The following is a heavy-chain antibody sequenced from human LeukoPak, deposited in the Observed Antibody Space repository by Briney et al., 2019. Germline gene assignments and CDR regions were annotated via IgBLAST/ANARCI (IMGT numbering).Heavy chain of an antibody. J-gene: IGHJ4*02. CDR1: GYTFTGYY. V-gene: IGHV1-2*02. CDR3: ARVLSRTMVRGVITSHLDY. CDR2: INPNSGGT. D-gene: IGHD3-10*01. Sequence: ASVKVSCKASGYTFTGYYMHWVRQAPGQGLEWMGWINPNSGGTNYAQKFQGRVTMTRDTSISTAYMELSRLRSDDTAVYYCARVLSRTMVRGVITSHLDYWGQGTLVTVSS.